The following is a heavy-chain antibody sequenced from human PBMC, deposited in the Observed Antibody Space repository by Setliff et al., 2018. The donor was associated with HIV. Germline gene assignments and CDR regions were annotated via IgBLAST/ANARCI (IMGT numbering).Heavy chain of an antibody. CDR2: IYFSGST. CDR3: ARDWAAPYYYGMDV. J-gene: IGHJ6*02. Sequence: TSETLSLTCAVYGGSFSGYYWNWIRQHAGKTLEWIGRIYFSGSTNYNPSLKSRVTISIDTSKNQLSLKLSSVTSADTAVYYCARDWAAPYYYGMDVWGQGTTVTVS. D-gene: IGHD3-16*01. V-gene: IGHV4-4*07. CDR1: GGSFSGYY.